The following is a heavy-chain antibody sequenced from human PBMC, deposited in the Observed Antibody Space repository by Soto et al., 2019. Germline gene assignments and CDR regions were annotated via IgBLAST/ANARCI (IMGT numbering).Heavy chain of an antibody. CDR2: ISYDGTYK. Sequence: GGSLRLSCAASGFTFNNFAMHWGRQAPGKGLEWVAFISYDGTYKYYADSVRGRFTVYRDNSKSTLFLQMNSLKFEDTAVYDCANEVDVAFSSLQYGMDVWGQGTTVTVSS. CDR1: GFTFNNFA. V-gene: IGHV3-30*14. D-gene: IGHD5-12*01. J-gene: IGHJ6*02. CDR3: ANEVDVAFSSLQYGMDV.